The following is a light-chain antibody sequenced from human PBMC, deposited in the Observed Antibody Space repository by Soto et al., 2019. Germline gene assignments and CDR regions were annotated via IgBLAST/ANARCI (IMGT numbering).Light chain of an antibody. CDR1: SSNIGAGYY. V-gene: IGLV1-40*01. CDR3: QSYDSSLSGGV. J-gene: IGLJ3*02. CDR2: GNS. Sequence: QSVLTQPPSVSGAPGQRVTISCTGSSSNIGAGYYVHWYQQLPGTAPKLLIYGNSNRPSGVPDRFSGSKSGTSASLAFTGLQAEDEADYYCQSYDSSLSGGVFGGGTKLTVL.